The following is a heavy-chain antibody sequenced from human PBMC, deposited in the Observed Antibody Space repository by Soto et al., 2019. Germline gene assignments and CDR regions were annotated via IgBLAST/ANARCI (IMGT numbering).Heavy chain of an antibody. D-gene: IGHD3-10*01. J-gene: IGHJ6*02. CDR1: GFTFGSYA. CDR3: ARETGSWYHYYYYGMDV. V-gene: IGHV3-30-3*01. CDR2: ISYDGSNK. Sequence: PGGSLRLSCAASGFTFGSYAMHWFRQAPGKGLEWVAVISYDGSNKYYADSVKGRFTISRDNSKNTLYLQMNSLRAEDTAVYYCARETGSWYHYYYYGMDVWGQGTTVTVSS.